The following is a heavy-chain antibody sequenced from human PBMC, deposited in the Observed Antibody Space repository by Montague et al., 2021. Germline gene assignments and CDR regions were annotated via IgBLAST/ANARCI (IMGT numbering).Heavy chain of an antibody. CDR2: IKQDGTVA. Sequence: SLRLSCAASGFTFTDYWMTWFRQAPGKGLEWVVNIKQDGTVAHYVASVKGRFTISRDNAKNSLYLQMNSLRAEDTALYYCARDTSGVFDIWGQGTMVTVSS. V-gene: IGHV3-7*05. CDR3: ARDTSGVFDI. J-gene: IGHJ3*02. D-gene: IGHD2-2*01. CDR1: GFTFTDYW.